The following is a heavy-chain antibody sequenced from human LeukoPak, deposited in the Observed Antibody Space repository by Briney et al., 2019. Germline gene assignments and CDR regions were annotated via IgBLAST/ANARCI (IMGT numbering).Heavy chain of an antibody. CDR2: ISYDGGHK. Sequence: PGGSLRLSCAASGSTFNTYGMNWVRQAPGKGLEWVALISYDGGHKYFADSVKGRFTVSRDNSKNTLFLQMNSLRAEDTAVYYCAKDSISFATVTTSNGMDVWGQGTTVTVSS. CDR1: GSTFNTYG. CDR3: AKDSISFATVTTSNGMDV. D-gene: IGHD4-11*01. J-gene: IGHJ6*02. V-gene: IGHV3-30*18.